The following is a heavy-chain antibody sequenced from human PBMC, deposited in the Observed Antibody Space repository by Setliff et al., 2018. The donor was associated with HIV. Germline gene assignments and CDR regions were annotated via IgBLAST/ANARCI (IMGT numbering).Heavy chain of an antibody. CDR1: GYTFTRYF. Sequence: ASVKVSCKASGYTFTRYFMHCVRQAPGQGLEWLGMINPSGGSTWYAQKFQGRVTMTGDTSTHTLYMELSSLRSEDTAVYYCARGWEGGMDYWGQGTLVTVSS. D-gene: IGHD1-26*01. CDR2: INPSGGST. CDR3: ARGWEGGMDY. V-gene: IGHV1-46*01. J-gene: IGHJ4*02.